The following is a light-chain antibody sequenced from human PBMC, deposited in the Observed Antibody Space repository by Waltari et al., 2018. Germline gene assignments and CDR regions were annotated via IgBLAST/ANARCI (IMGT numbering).Light chain of an antibody. Sequence: QSALPQPRSVSGSPCKSGTISCTGTSRGVCGYNSVSWYQQHPGKAPKLMIYDVSKRPSGVPDRFSGSKSGNTASLTISGLQAEDEADYYCCSYAGSYTVVFGGGTKLTVL. CDR3: CSYAGSYTVV. CDR1: SRGVCGYNS. CDR2: DVS. V-gene: IGLV2-11*01. J-gene: IGLJ2*01.